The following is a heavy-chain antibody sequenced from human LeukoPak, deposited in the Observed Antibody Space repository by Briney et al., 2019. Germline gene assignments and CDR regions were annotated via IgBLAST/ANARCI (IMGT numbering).Heavy chain of an antibody. J-gene: IGHJ6*03. V-gene: IGHV4-34*01. Sequence: SETLSLTCAVYGGSFSGYYWSWIRQTPEKGLEWIGEINHSGSTNYNPSLKSRVTISVDTSKNQFSLNLSSVTAAHTAVFYCARTKGDFWSGYFSYYYMDVWGKGTTVTVSS. CDR3: ARTKGDFWSGYFSYYYMDV. CDR2: INHSGST. CDR1: GGSFSGYY. D-gene: IGHD3-3*01.